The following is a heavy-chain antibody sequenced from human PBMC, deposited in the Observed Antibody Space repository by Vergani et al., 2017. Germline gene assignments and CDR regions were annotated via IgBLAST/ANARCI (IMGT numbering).Heavy chain of an antibody. CDR1: GGSISSGGYY. V-gene: IGHV4-31*03. D-gene: IGHD3-3*01. J-gene: IGHJ6*03. Sequence: QVQLQESGPGLVKPSQTLSLTCTVSGGSISSGGYYWSWIRQHPGKGLEWIGYIYYSGSSYYNPSLKRRVTISVDTSKNQFSLKLGSVTAADTAVYYCARGPPSGYDFWGGYVPKYDYYMDVWGKGTTVTVSS. CDR2: IYYSGSS. CDR3: ARGPPSGYDFWGGYVPKYDYYMDV.